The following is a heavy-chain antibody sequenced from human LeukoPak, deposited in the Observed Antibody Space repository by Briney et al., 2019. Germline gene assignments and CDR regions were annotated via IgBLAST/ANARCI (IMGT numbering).Heavy chain of an antibody. D-gene: IGHD2-15*01. CDR2: ISTDGSTT. CDR1: GFTFSSYW. CDR3: AKQLGYCSDGSCYFPY. Sequence: GGSLRLSCAASGFTFSSYWMHWVRQAPGKGLVWVSRISTDGSTTTYADSVKGRFTISRDNSKNTLYVQVNSLGTEDTAAYYCAKQLGYCSDGSCYFPYWGQGTLVTVSS. V-gene: IGHV3-74*01. J-gene: IGHJ4*02.